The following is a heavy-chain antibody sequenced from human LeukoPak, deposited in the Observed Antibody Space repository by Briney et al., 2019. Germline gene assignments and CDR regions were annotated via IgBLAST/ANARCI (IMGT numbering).Heavy chain of an antibody. D-gene: IGHD3-22*01. CDR2: ISGSGGST. CDR1: GFTFSSYA. J-gene: IGHJ4*02. Sequence: EGSLRLSCAASGFTFSSYAMRWLRQATGKGLEWVSAISGSGGSTYYADSVKGRFNISRDNSKNTLYLQMNSLRAEDTAVYYCAKAGMIVVVITFDYWGQGTLVTVSS. V-gene: IGHV3-23*01. CDR3: AKAGMIVVVITFDY.